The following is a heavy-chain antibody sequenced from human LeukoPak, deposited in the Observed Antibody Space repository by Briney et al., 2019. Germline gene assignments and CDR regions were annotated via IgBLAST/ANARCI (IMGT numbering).Heavy chain of an antibody. CDR1: GGSISSYY. V-gene: IGHV4-59*01. CDR3: ARTPQYSYGHNLFDY. J-gene: IGHJ4*02. CDR2: IYYSGST. D-gene: IGHD5-18*01. Sequence: PSQTLSLTCTVSGGSISSYYWSWIRQPPGKGLEWIGYIYYSGSTYYNPSLKSRVTISVDTSKNQFSLKLSSVTAADTAVYYCARTPQYSYGHNLFDYWGQGTLVTVSS.